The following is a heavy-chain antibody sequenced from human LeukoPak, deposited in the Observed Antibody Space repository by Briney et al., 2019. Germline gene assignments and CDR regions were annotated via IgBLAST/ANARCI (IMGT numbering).Heavy chain of an antibody. CDR2: INPDSGDT. J-gene: IGHJ4*02. Sequence: ASVKVSCKASGYTFTAYYIHWVRQAPGQGLEWMGWINPDSGDTEYAQKFKGRVTMTGDTSISTAYMELIRLTSDDTAVYFCASRRYGSGSYYNGYEYWGQGTLVTVSS. V-gene: IGHV1-2*02. D-gene: IGHD3-10*01. CDR3: ASRRYGSGSYYNGYEY. CDR1: GYTFTAYY.